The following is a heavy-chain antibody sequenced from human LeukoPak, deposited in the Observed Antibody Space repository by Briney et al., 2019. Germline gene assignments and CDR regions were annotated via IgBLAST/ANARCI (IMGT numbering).Heavy chain of an antibody. Sequence: GGSLRLSCAASGFTFSSYDMSWVRQAPGKGLEWVSAISGSGGSTYYADSVKGRFTISRDNSKNTLYLQMNSLRAEDTAVYYCARDYYDSSGYTPSFDYWGQGTLVTVSS. CDR3: ARDYYDSSGYTPSFDY. J-gene: IGHJ4*02. CDR1: GFTFSSYD. CDR2: ISGSGGST. D-gene: IGHD3-22*01. V-gene: IGHV3-23*01.